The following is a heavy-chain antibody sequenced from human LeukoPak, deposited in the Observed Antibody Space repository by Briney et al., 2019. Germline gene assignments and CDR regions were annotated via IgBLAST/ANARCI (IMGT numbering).Heavy chain of an antibody. CDR3: AKVVHSSGWVDY. D-gene: IGHD6-19*01. CDR2: ISSSSSTI. J-gene: IGHJ4*02. V-gene: IGHV3-48*01. CDR1: GFTFSSYS. Sequence: PGGSLRLSCAASGFTFSSYSMNWVRQAPGKGLEWVSYISSSSSTIYYADSVKGRFTISRDNSKNTLYLQMNSLRAGDTAVYYCAKVVHSSGWVDYWGQGTLVTVSS.